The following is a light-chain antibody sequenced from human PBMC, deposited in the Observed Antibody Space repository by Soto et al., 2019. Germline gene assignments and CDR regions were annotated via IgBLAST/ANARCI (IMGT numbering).Light chain of an antibody. V-gene: IGLV1-40*01. Sequence: QAVVTQPPSVSGAPGQRVTISCTGSSSNIGAGYDVHWYQQLPGTAPKLLFYGNSNRPSGVPDRFSGSKSGTSASLAITGLQAEDEADYSCQSYDSSLSAYVFGTVTKLTVL. CDR2: GNS. CDR3: QSYDSSLSAYV. J-gene: IGLJ1*01. CDR1: SSNIGAGYD.